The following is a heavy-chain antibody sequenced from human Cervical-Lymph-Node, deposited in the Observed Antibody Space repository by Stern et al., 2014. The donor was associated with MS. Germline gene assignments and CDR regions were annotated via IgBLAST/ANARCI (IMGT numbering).Heavy chain of an antibody. D-gene: IGHD6-6*01. CDR1: GFTVSNTY. J-gene: IGHJ6*02. CDR3: ARAAQQLAMDV. Sequence: EDQLVESGGGWVQPGGSLRLSCVASGFTVSNTYMTWVRQAPGKGLEWVSVIYSGGSTYNADSVKGRFIISSDNSKNTLYLQMNSLRAEDTAVYYCARAAQQLAMDVWGQGTTVTVSS. CDR2: IYSGGST. V-gene: IGHV3-66*01.